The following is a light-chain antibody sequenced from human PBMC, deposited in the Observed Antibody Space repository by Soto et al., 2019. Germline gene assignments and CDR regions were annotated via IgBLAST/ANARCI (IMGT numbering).Light chain of an antibody. CDR1: ALPKQY. CDR2: KDT. J-gene: IGLJ3*02. CDR3: QSADSSGAWV. Sequence: SYELTQPPSVSLSPGQTARITCSGDALPKQYGYWYQQRPGQAPVVVISKDTERPSGIPERFSGSSSGTTVTLTISAVQAEDEAHYYCQSADSSGAWVFGGGTKLTVL. V-gene: IGLV3-25*03.